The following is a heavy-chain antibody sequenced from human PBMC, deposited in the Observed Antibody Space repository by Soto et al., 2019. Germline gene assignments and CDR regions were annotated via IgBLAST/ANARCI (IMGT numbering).Heavy chain of an antibody. D-gene: IGHD3-9*01. Sequence: ASVKVSCKPSGVTFDSFTFSWVRLAPGQGLEWMGGFVPMFGSASVAQRFQGRVRITADASTGTGYMELSDLRSDDSAIYYCAREDDTTGHYSWFDPWAPGTLVTVSS. J-gene: IGHJ5*02. CDR2: FVPMFGSA. CDR1: GVTFDSFT. V-gene: IGHV1-69*13. CDR3: AREDDTTGHYSWFDP.